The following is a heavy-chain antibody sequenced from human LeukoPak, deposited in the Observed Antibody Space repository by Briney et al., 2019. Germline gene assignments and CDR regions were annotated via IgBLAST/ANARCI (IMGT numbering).Heavy chain of an antibody. V-gene: IGHV1-18*01. D-gene: IGHD1-26*01. Sequence: ASVKVSCKASGYTFTNYGISWVRQAPGQGLEWMGWISAYNGNTNIAQKLQARVTMTTDTSTSTAYMELRSLRSDGTAVYYCARDGELYSGSKGLFDIWGQGTLVTVSS. CDR1: GYTFTNYG. J-gene: IGHJ3*02. CDR2: ISAYNGNT. CDR3: ARDGELYSGSKGLFDI.